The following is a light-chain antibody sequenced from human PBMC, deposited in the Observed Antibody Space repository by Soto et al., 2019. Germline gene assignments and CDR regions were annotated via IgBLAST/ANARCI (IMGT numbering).Light chain of an antibody. J-gene: IGKJ1*01. CDR2: GAS. CDR1: QSVTTN. V-gene: IGKV3-15*01. Sequence: EIVMTQSPDTLSVSPGERATLSCTASQSVTTNLAWYQQKPGQAPRLLIYGASTRATGVPARFSGSGSGTEFTLTISSLQSEDFAVYYCQQYNNWPRTF. CDR3: QQYNNWPRT.